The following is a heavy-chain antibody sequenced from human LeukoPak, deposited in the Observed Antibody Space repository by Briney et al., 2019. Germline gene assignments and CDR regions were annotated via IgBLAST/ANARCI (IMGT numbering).Heavy chain of an antibody. V-gene: IGHV3-23*01. CDR1: GFRFSDYA. J-gene: IGHJ4*02. D-gene: IGHD5-12*01. Sequence: PGGSLRLSCAASGFRFSDYAMNWVRQAPGKGLEWVSLIIGSSGGTFYADSVKGRFTISRDNSKNTLFLQMNSLRAEDTALYYCAKGAYDYIEMGYIDYWGQGTLVTVSS. CDR3: AKGAYDYIEMGYIDY. CDR2: IIGSSGGT.